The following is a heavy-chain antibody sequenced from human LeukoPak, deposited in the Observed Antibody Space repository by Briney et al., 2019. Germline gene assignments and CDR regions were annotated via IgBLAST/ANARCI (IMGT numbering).Heavy chain of an antibody. CDR1: GFTFSSYW. Sequence: PGGSLRLSCAASGFTFSSYWMSWVRQAQGKGLEWVANIKQEGSEKYYVDSVKGRLTISRDNAKNSLYLQMNSLRAEDTAVYYCATENDDAFDIWGQGTMVTVSS. CDR3: ATENDDAFDI. V-gene: IGHV3-7*03. CDR2: IKQEGSEK. J-gene: IGHJ3*02. D-gene: IGHD1-1*01.